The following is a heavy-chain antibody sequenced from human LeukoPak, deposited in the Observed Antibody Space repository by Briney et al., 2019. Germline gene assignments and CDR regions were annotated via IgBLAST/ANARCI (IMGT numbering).Heavy chain of an antibody. V-gene: IGHV4-59*01. D-gene: IGHD6-13*01. CDR3: ARGVYRAAVYYNYMDV. CDR1: GGSISSYY. CDR2: ISYSGST. Sequence: SETLSLTCTVSGGSISSYYWSWIRQPPGKGLEWIGYISYSGSTNYNPSLKSRVTISVDTSKNQFSLKLSSVTAADTAVYYCARGVYRAAVYYNYMDVWGKGTTVTISS. J-gene: IGHJ6*03.